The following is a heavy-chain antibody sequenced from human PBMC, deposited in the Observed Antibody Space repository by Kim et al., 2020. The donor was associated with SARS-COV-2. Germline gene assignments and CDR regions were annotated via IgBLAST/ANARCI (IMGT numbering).Heavy chain of an antibody. CDR3: ARGSGWAFDY. J-gene: IGHJ4*02. CDR2: NT. V-gene: IGHV1-3*01. D-gene: IGHD6-19*01. Sequence: NTKSSRKFQGRVTITRDTSASTAYMELTSLRSEDTAIYYCARGSGWAFDYWGQGTLVTVAS.